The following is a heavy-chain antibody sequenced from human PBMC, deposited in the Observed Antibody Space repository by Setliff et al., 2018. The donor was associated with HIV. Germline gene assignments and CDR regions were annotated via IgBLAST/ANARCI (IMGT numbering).Heavy chain of an antibody. CDR3: ARESPYDTSGYYFGAFDI. CDR2: INSDRITT. D-gene: IGHD3-22*01. J-gene: IGHJ3*02. V-gene: IGHV3-74*01. Sequence: GGSLRLSCAGSGFSFSSHWMHWVRQAPGKGLVWVSRINSDRITTAYADSVKGRFTISRDNAKNSLYLQMNSLRAEDTAVYYCARESPYDTSGYYFGAFDIWGQGTMVTVSS. CDR1: GFSFSSHW.